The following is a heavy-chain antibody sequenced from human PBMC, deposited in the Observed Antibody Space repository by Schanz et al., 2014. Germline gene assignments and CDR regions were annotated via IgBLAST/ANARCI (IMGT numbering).Heavy chain of an antibody. D-gene: IGHD4-17*01. CDR2: IWYDENNK. CDR1: GFTFSSYG. Sequence: QVQLVESGGGVVQPGRSLRLSCVASGFTFSSYGMHWARQAPGKGLEWVAVIWYDENNKYYADSVRGRFTISRDRFQNTLYLRMSSLRAEDTAVYYCARPRFDYGEVDYWGQGTLVTVSS. V-gene: IGHV3-33*01. J-gene: IGHJ4*02. CDR3: ARPRFDYGEVDY.